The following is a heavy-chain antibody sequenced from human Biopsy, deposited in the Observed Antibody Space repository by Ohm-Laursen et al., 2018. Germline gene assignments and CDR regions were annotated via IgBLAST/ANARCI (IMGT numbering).Heavy chain of an antibody. J-gene: IGHJ1*01. CDR3: ATKLTGYFHH. D-gene: IGHD3-9*01. CDR1: EYTLTELP. Sequence: ASVKVSCKVSEYTLTELPIHWVRQAPGKGLEWMGGFDPEHGETLYAQKFQGRVTMTEDTSTDTAYMELSSLRSEDTAVYYCATKLTGYFHHWGQGTLVIVSS. V-gene: IGHV1-24*01. CDR2: FDPEHGET.